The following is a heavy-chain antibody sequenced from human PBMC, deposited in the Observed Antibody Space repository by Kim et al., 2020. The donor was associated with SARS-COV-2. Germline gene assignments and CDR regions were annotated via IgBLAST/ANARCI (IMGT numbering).Heavy chain of an antibody. D-gene: IGHD2-2*01. CDR1: GFNFVDYG. CDR3: ARDDIVVVPHSRLHPLDI. CDR2: ISPYNGYT. Sequence: ASVKVSCKTSGFNFVDYGLIWVRQAPGQGLEWMGWISPYNGYTELARTLQGRVTLSTDTSTRTGYMELRSLRSDDTAMYYCARDDIVVVPHSRLHPLDIWGQGTMVTVSS. V-gene: IGHV1-18*04. J-gene: IGHJ3*02.